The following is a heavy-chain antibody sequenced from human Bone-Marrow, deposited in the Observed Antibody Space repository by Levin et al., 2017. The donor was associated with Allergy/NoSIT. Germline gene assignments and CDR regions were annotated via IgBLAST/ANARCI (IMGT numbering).Heavy chain of an antibody. V-gene: IGHV3-21*01. D-gene: IGHD3-22*01. CDR1: GFRFSDYS. CDR2: ISSDSSDL. J-gene: IGHJ3*02. CDR3: VRGMIGDVRVAHKEAFDI. Sequence: GESLKISCTVSGFRFSDYSIYWVRQAPGKGLEWISSISSDSSDLYYADSVKGRFTISRDNAKNSLNLQVSSLKAEDTAVYHCVRGMIGDVRVAHKEAFDIWGQGTMVTVSS.